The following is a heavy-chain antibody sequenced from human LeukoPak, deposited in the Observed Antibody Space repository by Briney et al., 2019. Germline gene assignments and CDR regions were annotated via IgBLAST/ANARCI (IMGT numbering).Heavy chain of an antibody. CDR3: ARGLWFGEQTDDY. Sequence: PGGSLRLSCVASGFTFNSYAMHWVRQAPGQGLEYVSAISSNGGSTYYANSVKGRFTISRDNSKNTLYLQMGSLRAEDMAVYYCARGLWFGEQTDDYWGQGTLVTVSS. V-gene: IGHV3-64*01. D-gene: IGHD3-10*01. J-gene: IGHJ4*02. CDR1: GFTFNSYA. CDR2: ISSNGGST.